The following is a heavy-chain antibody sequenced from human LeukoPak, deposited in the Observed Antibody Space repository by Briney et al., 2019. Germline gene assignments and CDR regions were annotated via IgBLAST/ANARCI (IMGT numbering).Heavy chain of an antibody. J-gene: IGHJ4*02. CDR3: ARLGASYWDVDY. D-gene: IGHD1-26*01. V-gene: IGHV4-39*01. Sequence: SETLSLTCTVSGGSISSSSYYWGWIRQPPGKGLEWIGSIYYSGSTYYNPSLKSRVTISVDTSKNQFSLKLSSVTAADTAVYYCARLGASYWDVDYWGQGTLVTVSS. CDR1: GGSISSSSYY. CDR2: IYYSGST.